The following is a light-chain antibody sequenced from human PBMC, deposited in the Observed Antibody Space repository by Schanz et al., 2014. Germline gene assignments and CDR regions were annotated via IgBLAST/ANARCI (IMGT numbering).Light chain of an antibody. J-gene: IGKJ1*01. CDR3: QQYGDSRT. CDR2: GAS. Sequence: ETLMTQSPATLSVSPGGRATLSCRASQSIGSNLVWYQQKPGQAPRLLIYGASNRATGIPARFSGSGSGTDFTLTISRLEPEDFAVYCCQQYGDSRTFGQGTKVEIK. V-gene: IGKV3D-15*01. CDR1: QSIGSN.